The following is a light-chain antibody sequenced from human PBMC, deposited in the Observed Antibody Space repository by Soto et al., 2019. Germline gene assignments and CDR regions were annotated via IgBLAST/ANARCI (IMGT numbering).Light chain of an antibody. CDR3: QQYVTSPLT. CDR2: GAS. V-gene: IGKV3-20*01. Sequence: EIVLTPSPGTLSLSPGERAALYFSASQSVSSSYLAWYQQKPGQAPRLLIYGASSRATGIPDRFSGGGSGTDFTLTISRLEPEDFAVYYCQQYVTSPLTFGGGTKVDIK. CDR1: QSVSSSY. J-gene: IGKJ4*01.